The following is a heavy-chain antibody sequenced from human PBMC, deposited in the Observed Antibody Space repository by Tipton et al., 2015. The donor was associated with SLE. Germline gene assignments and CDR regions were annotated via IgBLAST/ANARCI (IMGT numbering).Heavy chain of an antibody. CDR3: ARGGAFDY. J-gene: IGHJ4*02. D-gene: IGHD1-26*01. Sequence: TLSLTCVVSGYSLSSGYYWGWIRQSPGKGLEWIGSIYHSGSTYYNPSLKSRVTISVDTSKNQFSLKLSSVTAADTAVYYCARGGAFDYWGQGTLVTVSS. V-gene: IGHV4-38-2*01. CDR2: IYHSGST. CDR1: GYSLSSGYY.